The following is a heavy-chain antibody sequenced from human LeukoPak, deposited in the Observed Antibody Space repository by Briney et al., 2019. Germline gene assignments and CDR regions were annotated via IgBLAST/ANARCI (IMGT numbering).Heavy chain of an antibody. CDR1: GFTFSRNW. CDR3: PRDVHYGMDV. CDR2: VNRDGSTT. V-gene: IGHV3-74*01. Sequence: PGGSLRLSCAASGFTFSRNWMHWVRQVPGKGLVWVSRVNRDGSTTTYADSVKGRFTISRDNGKNTVYLQMNSLRAEDTAVYYCPRDVHYGMDVWGQGTTVSVSS. J-gene: IGHJ6*02. D-gene: IGHD6-6*01.